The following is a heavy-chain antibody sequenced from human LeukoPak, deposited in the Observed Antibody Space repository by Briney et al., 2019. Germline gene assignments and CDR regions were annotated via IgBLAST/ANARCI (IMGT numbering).Heavy chain of an antibody. CDR3: ARDGRNYDILTGSYDY. J-gene: IGHJ4*02. D-gene: IGHD3-9*01. V-gene: IGHV3-21*01. Sequence: PGGSLRLSCAASGFTFSSYSMNWVRQAPGKGLEWVSSISSSSSYIYYADSVKGRFTISRDNAKNSLYLQMNSLRAEDTAVYYCARDGRNYDILTGSYDYWGQGTLVTVSS. CDR1: GFTFSSYS. CDR2: ISSSSSYI.